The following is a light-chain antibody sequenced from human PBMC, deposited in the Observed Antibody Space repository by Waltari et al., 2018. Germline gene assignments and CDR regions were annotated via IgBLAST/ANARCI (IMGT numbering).Light chain of an antibody. CDR2: HTS. V-gene: IGKV3-20*01. CDR3: QHYKSLPVS. CDR1: QSVSIY. Sequence: MVLTQSPGTLSLSPGERATLSCRASQSVSIYLAWYQQKPGQAPRLLIYHTSTTATGIPDRFSGSGSGTDFSLTISGLEPEDFAVYYCQHYKSLPVSFGQGTRVEIK. J-gene: IGKJ1*01.